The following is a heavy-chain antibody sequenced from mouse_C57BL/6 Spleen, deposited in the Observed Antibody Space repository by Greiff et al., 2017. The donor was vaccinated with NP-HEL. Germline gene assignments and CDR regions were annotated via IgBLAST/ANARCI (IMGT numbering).Heavy chain of an antibody. J-gene: IGHJ3*01. CDR2: INPNNGGT. CDR3: ANADYPAY. Sequence: EVQLQQSGPELVKPGASVKISCKASGYTFTDYYMNWVKQSHGKSLEWIGDINPNNGGTSYNQKFKGKATLTVDKSSSTAYMELRSLTSEDSAVYYCANADYPAYWGQGTLVTVSA. D-gene: IGHD2-4*01. CDR1: GYTFTDYY. V-gene: IGHV1-26*01.